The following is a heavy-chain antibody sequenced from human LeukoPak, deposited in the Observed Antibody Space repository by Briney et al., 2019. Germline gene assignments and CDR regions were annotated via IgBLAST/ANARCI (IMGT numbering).Heavy chain of an antibody. J-gene: IGHJ4*02. CDR3: VRDRGTYRPIDY. CDR2: ISGGGSPI. CDR1: GFIFSDYY. D-gene: IGHD1-26*01. Sequence: PGGSLRLSCAASGFIFSDYYMSWIRQAPGKGLEWVSYISGGGSPIYYADSVKGRFTISRDNAKNSLYLQMNSLRAEDTAIYYCVRDRGTYRPIDYWGQGTLVTVSS. V-gene: IGHV3-11*01.